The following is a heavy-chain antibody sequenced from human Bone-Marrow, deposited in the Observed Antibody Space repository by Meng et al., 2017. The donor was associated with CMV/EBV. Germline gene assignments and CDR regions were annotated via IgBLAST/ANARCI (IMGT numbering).Heavy chain of an antibody. J-gene: IGHJ4*02. CDR2: IYYSGST. CDR1: GDSIMSHY. D-gene: IGHD2-2*01. CDR3: ARTLGYCSSTSCYLPAYFDY. V-gene: IGHV4-59*11. Sequence: SETLSLTCSVSGDSIMSHYWSWIRQPPGKGLEWIGYIYYSGSTNYNPSLKSRVTISVDTSKNQFSLKLSSVTAADTAVYYCARTLGYCSSTSCYLPAYFDYWGQGTLVTVSS.